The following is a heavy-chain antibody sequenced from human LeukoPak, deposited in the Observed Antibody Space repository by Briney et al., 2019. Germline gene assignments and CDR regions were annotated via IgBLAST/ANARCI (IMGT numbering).Heavy chain of an antibody. D-gene: IGHD5-18*01. CDR3: AKDTAMVTYRGYYYYGMDV. CDR1: GFTFSSYG. J-gene: IGHJ6*04. V-gene: IGHV3-33*06. CDR2: IWYDGSNK. Sequence: PGRSLRLSCAASGFTFSSYGMHWVRQAPGKGLEWVAVIWYDGSNKYYADSVKGRFNISRDNSKNTLYLQMNSLRAEDTAVYYCAKDTAMVTYRGYYYYGMDVWGKGTTVTVSS.